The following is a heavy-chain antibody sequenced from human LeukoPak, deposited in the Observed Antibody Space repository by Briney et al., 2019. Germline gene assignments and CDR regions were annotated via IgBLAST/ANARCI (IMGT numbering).Heavy chain of an antibody. Sequence: GGSLRRSCAASGFTFSSYAMSWLRQAPGKGLEWVSAISGSGGSTYYADSVKGRFTISRDNSKNTLYLQMNSLRAEDTAVYYCATRVYYYDSSGYVQDVWGKQTTVTVSS. CDR1: GFTFSSYA. CDR3: ATRVYYYDSSGYVQDV. J-gene: IGHJ6*04. CDR2: ISGSGGST. D-gene: IGHD3-22*01. V-gene: IGHV3-23*01.